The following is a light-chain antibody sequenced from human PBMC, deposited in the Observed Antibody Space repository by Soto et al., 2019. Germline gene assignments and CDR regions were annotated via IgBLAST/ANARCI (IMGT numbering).Light chain of an antibody. CDR1: QAVSSTY. CDR3: QLYGNSPPMYT. Sequence: EIVLTQSPDTLSLSPGERATLSCRASQAVSSTYLAWYQQRLGQAPRLLIFGASSRATGIPDRFSGSGSGTDFTLSISRLEPEDFAVYYCQLYGNSPPMYTFGQGTKVDI. CDR2: GAS. J-gene: IGKJ2*01. V-gene: IGKV3-20*01.